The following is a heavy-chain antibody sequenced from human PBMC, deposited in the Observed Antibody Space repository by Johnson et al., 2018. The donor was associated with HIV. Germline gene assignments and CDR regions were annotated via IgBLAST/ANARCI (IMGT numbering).Heavy chain of an antibody. CDR1: GFTFDDYG. Sequence: VQLVESGGGVVRPGGSLRLSCAASGFTFDDYGMSWVRQAPGKGLEWVSGISWNSGSTGYGDSVKGRFTISRDNAKNSLYLQMNSLRAEDTALYYCAKGGGECELWCAFDILGQGTMVTVSS. CDR3: AKGGGECELWCAFDI. J-gene: IGHJ3*02. D-gene: IGHD5-18*01. CDR2: ISWNSGST. V-gene: IGHV3-20*04.